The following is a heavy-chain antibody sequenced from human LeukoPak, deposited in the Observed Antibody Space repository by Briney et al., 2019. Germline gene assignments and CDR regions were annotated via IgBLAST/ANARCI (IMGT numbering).Heavy chain of an antibody. J-gene: IGHJ4*02. CDR1: GFTLSGYA. D-gene: IGHD3-16*01. CDR3: ARDLYAGTYYSDY. CDR2: ISYDGGTE. Sequence: GGSLRLSCAASGFTLSGYAMYWVRQTPAKGLEWVAFISYDGGTEHYADSVKGRFTISRDNSKNMVYLQMNSLRPEDTAVYYCARDLYAGTYYSDYWGQGTLVTVSS. V-gene: IGHV3-30*04.